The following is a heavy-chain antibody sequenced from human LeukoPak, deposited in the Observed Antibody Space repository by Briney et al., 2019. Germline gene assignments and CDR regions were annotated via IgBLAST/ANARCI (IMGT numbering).Heavy chain of an antibody. D-gene: IGHD2-2*01. J-gene: IGHJ4*02. CDR3: ARSRYCSSTSCYGFLDY. CDR2: RWYDGSNK. CDR1: GFTFSTYG. V-gene: IGHV3-33*01. Sequence: PGGSLRLSCSASGFTFSTYGMHWVRQAPGKGLQWVAVRWYDGSNKQCADSVKGRFTISRDNSKNTLYLQKNSLRAEDTAVYYCARSRYCSSTSCYGFLDYWGQGTLVTVSS.